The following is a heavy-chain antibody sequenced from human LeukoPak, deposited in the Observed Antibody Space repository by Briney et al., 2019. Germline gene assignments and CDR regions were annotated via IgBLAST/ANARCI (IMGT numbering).Heavy chain of an antibody. V-gene: IGHV1-18*01. CDR1: GYTFTSYG. CDR3: ARDLVYVSGSRRKDYFDY. D-gene: IGHD5/OR15-5a*01. J-gene: IGHJ4*02. Sequence: ASVKVSCKASGYTFTSYGISWVRQAPGQGLEWMGWISAYNGNTNYAQKLQGRVIMTTDTSTSTAYMELRSLRSDDTAVYYCARDLVYVSGSRRKDYFDYWGQGTLVTVSS. CDR2: ISAYNGNT.